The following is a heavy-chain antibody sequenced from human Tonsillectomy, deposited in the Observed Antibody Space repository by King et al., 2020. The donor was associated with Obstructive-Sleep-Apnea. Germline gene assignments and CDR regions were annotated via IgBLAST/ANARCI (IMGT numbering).Heavy chain of an antibody. V-gene: IGHV5-51*01. J-gene: IGHJ4*02. D-gene: IGHD4-17*01. CDR1: GYSFTTYW. CDR3: ARLSVTIDY. CDR2: IYPGGDSDT. Sequence: QLVQSGAEVKMPGESLKISFKGSGYSFTTYWIGWVRQMPGKGLEWMGIIYPGGDSDTRYSPSFQGQVTISADKSVNTAYLQWSSLKASDTAMYYCARLSVTIDYWGQGTLVTVSS.